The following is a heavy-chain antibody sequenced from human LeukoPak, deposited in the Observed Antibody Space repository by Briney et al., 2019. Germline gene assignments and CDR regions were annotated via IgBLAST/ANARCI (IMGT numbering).Heavy chain of an antibody. CDR1: VYTFTSYY. V-gene: IGHV1-46*03. D-gene: IGHD2-2*01. J-gene: IGHJ4*02. Sequence: ASVKVSCKASVYTFTSYYMHWVRQAPGQGLEWMGIINPSGGSTSYAQKFQGRVTMTRDTSTSTVYMELSSLRSEDTAVYYCARGKIVVVPAAKGPFDYWGQGTLVTVSS. CDR3: ARGKIVVVPAAKGPFDY. CDR2: INPSGGST.